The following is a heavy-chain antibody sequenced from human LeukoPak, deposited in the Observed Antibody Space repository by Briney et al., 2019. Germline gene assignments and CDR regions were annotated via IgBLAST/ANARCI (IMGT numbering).Heavy chain of an antibody. D-gene: IGHD3-22*01. V-gene: IGHV3-66*01. J-gene: IGHJ4*02. CDR1: GFTDTSNY. Sequence: PGGSLRLSCAASGFTDTSNYMSGLRHAPGKGREWVTVIYSACSIYYADSVQGRFPIPRDNSKNTPYLPMNSLRAEDTAMYYCARGRSYYYDSTGSFDYRGQGNLVTVSS. CDR2: IYSACSI. CDR3: ARGRSYYYDSTGSFDY.